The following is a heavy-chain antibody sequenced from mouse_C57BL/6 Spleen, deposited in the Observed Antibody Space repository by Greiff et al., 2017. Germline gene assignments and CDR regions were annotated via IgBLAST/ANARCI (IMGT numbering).Heavy chain of an antibody. D-gene: IGHD2-1*01. CDR2: IYPGSGST. CDR1: GYTFTSYW. Sequence: QVQLKQSGAELVKPGASVKMSCKASGYTFTSYWITWVKQRPGQGLEWIGDIYPGSGSTNYNEKFKSKATLTVDTSSSTAYMQLSSLTSEDSAVYYCARKGIYYGNYYFDYWGQGTTLTVSS. V-gene: IGHV1-55*01. J-gene: IGHJ2*01. CDR3: ARKGIYYGNYYFDY.